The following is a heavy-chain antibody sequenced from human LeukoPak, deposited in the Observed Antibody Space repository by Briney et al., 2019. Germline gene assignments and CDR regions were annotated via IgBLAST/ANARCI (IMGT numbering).Heavy chain of an antibody. Sequence: ASVQASCKASGHTFTKYAMNWVRQAPGHGLEWMGWINTKTGNPTYAQGFTGRFVFSLDTSVSTAYLQINNLRVEDTAVYYCARISGDFGHLGDPWGQGTLVTVSS. J-gene: IGHJ5*02. D-gene: IGHD3-16*01. CDR2: INTKTGNP. CDR1: GHTFTKYA. CDR3: ARISGDFGHLGDP. V-gene: IGHV7-4-1*02.